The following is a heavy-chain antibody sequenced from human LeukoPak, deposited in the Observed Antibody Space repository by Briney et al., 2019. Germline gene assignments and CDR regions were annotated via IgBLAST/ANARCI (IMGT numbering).Heavy chain of an antibody. D-gene: IGHD1-26*01. CDR2: INPGSGGT. J-gene: IGHJ4*02. V-gene: IGHV1-2*06. CDR1: GGTFSSYA. CDR3: AREQGGSGTYGVDY. Sequence: GASVKVSCKASGGTFSSYAISWVRQAPGQGLEWMGRINPGSGGTNYAQKFQGRVAMTRDTSISTAYMELSRLRSDDTAVYYCAREQGGSGTYGVDYWGQGTLVTVSS.